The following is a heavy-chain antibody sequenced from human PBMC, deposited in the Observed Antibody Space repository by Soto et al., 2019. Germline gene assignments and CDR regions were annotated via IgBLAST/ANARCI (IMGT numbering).Heavy chain of an antibody. J-gene: IGHJ4*02. D-gene: IGHD3-22*01. Sequence: QVQLVQSGAELKKPGASVKVSCKASGYTFSNYDMNWVRQATGQGPEWIGWVNPNNGDTGYAQKFLCRVTLTTDVSTTAAYMELTSLRSEDTANYYCAKVSRKVSAIDFDYWGQGTLITVSS. V-gene: IGHV1-8*01. CDR1: GYTFSNYD. CDR2: VNPNNGDT. CDR3: AKVSRKVSAIDFDY.